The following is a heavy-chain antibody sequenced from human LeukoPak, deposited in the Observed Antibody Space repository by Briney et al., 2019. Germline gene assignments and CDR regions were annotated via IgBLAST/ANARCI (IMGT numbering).Heavy chain of an antibody. CDR1: GFTFSSYA. V-gene: IGHV3-30-3*01. Sequence: EGSLRLSCAASGFTFSSYAMHWVRQAPGKGLEWVAVISYDGSNKYYADSVKGRFTISRDNSKNTLYLQMNSLRAEDTAVYYCARASLRFLEWLSLPYYFDYWGQGTLVTVSS. J-gene: IGHJ4*02. D-gene: IGHD3-3*01. CDR2: ISYDGSNK. CDR3: ARASLRFLEWLSLPYYFDY.